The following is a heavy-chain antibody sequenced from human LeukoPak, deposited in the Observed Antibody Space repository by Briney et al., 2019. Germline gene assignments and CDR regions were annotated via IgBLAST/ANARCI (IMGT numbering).Heavy chain of an antibody. J-gene: IGHJ4*02. CDR2: IYYSGST. D-gene: IGHD6-13*01. CDR1: GGSISSYY. Sequence: SETLSLTCTVSGGSISSYYWSWIRQPPGKGLEWIGYIYYSGSTNYNPSLKSRVIISVDTSKNQFSLKLSSVTAADTAVYYCARRSSWYYFDYWGQGTLVTVSS. CDR3: ARRSSWYYFDY. V-gene: IGHV4-59*01.